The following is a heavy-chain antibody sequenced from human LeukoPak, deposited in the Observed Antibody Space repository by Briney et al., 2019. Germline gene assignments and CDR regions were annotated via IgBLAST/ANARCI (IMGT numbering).Heavy chain of an antibody. CDR3: ARAVRSPSTSAPAYFDS. J-gene: IGHJ4*02. CDR2: VYNRENT. V-gene: IGHV4-59*11. CDR1: SGTITLHY. Sequence: SETLSLTCSVSSGTITLHYWSWIRQSPGKGLEWIGYVYNRENTNYNPSLKSRVTISMDTSEKQFSLKVASVTAADTAVYYCARAVRSPSTSAPAYFDSWGQGSLVVVSS. D-gene: IGHD6-13*01.